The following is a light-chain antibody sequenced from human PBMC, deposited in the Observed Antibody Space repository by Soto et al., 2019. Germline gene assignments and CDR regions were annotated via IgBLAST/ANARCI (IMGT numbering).Light chain of an antibody. CDR1: GSDVGGYNY. V-gene: IGLV2-14*01. J-gene: IGLJ2*01. Sequence: QSALIQPASVSGSPGQSITISCTGTGSDVGGYNYVSWYQQHPGKAPKLMIYEVSNRPSGVSNRFSGSKSGNTASLTISGLQAEDEADYYCSSYTSSSTVIFGGGTKLTVL. CDR3: SSYTSSSTVI. CDR2: EVS.